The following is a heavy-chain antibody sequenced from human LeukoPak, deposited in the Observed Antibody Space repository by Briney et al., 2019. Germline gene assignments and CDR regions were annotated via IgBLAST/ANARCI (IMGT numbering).Heavy chain of an antibody. Sequence: GGSLRLSCAASGFTFSSYWMSWVRQAPGKGLEWVANIKQDGSEKYYVDSVKGRFTISRDNSKNTLYLQMNSLRAEDTAVYYCAKAAVDYYGSGSPFDYWGQGTLVTVSS. CDR1: GFTFSSYW. CDR3: AKAAVDYYGSGSPFDY. D-gene: IGHD3-10*01. CDR2: IKQDGSEK. V-gene: IGHV3-7*03. J-gene: IGHJ4*02.